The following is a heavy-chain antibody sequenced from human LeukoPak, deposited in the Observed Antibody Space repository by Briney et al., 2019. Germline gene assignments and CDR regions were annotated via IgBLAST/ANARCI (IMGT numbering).Heavy chain of an antibody. CDR2: INAGNGNT. CDR3: AKVAARYGDYYFDY. J-gene: IGHJ4*02. D-gene: IGHD4-17*01. CDR1: GYTFTNYA. Sequence: ASVKVSCKASGYTFTNYAMHWVRQAPGQRLEWMGWINAGNGNTKYSQEFQGRVTITRDTSANAAYMELSSLRSDDMAVYYCAKVAARYGDYYFDYWGQGTLVTVSS. V-gene: IGHV1-3*03.